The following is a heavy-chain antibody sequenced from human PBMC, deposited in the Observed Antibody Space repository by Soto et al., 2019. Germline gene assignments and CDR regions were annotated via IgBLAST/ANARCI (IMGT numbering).Heavy chain of an antibody. CDR3: AKDGLGSCTGGTCYGSDY. CDR1: GFTFSSYV. J-gene: IGHJ4*02. Sequence: EVQLLESGGNLVQPGGSLRLSCAASGFTFSSYVMSWVRQAPGKGLXWVSTISGSGASIYDADSVKGRFTISRDNSKNTVYLQMNSLRAEDTAVYYCAKDGLGSCTGGTCYGSDYWGQGTLVTVSS. V-gene: IGHV3-23*01. CDR2: ISGSGASI. D-gene: IGHD2-15*01.